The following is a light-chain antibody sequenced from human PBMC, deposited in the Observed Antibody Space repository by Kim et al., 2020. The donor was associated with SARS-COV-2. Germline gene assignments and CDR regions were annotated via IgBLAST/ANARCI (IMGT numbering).Light chain of an antibody. J-gene: IGLJ2*01. CDR2: DVS. Sequence: QSALTQPAFVSGSPGQSITISCTGTSSDVGGYNYVSWYQQHPGKAPKLMIYDVSKRPSGVSNRFSGSKSGNTASLTISGLQAEDEADYYCSSYTSSSTLFGVGTQLTVL. V-gene: IGLV2-14*01. CDR3: SSYTSSSTL. CDR1: SSDVGGYNY.